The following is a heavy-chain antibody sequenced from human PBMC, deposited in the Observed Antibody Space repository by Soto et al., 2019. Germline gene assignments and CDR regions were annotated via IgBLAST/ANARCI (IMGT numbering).Heavy chain of an antibody. CDR1: EFSFRGYY. D-gene: IGHD3-10*01. CDR2: ISPSSSFL. CDR3: ARVGTHYGSGSPYYSDY. V-gene: IGHV3-21*06. Sequence: PGGSLSLSCAASEFSFRGYYMTWVRQAPGRGLEWVSSISPSSSFLNYADSVKGRFTISRDNAKNSVCLQMNSLRVEDTAVYYCARVGTHYGSGSPYYSDYWGQGTLVTVSS. J-gene: IGHJ4*02.